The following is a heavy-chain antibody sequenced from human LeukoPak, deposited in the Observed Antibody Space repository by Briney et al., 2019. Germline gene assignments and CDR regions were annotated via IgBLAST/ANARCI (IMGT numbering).Heavy chain of an antibody. J-gene: IGHJ4*02. Sequence: GGSLRLSCAASGFTFSSYAMHWVRQAPGKGLEWVAVISYDGSNKYYADSVKGRFTISRDNSKNTLYLQMNSLRAEETAVYYCARDSSLIAAAGTGLDYWGQGTLVTVSS. CDR2: ISYDGSNK. CDR1: GFTFSSYA. CDR3: ARDSSLIAAAGTGLDY. V-gene: IGHV3-30*04. D-gene: IGHD6-13*01.